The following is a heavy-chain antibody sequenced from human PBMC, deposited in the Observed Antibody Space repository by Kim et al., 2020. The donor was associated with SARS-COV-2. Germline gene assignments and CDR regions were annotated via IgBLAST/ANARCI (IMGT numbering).Heavy chain of an antibody. CDR2: TYYSGSA. D-gene: IGHD1-7*01. CDR1: GDSIGSSAYY. Sequence: SETLSLTCTVSGDSIGSSAYYWGWIRQPPGKALEWIGNTYYSGSAYYNPSLGGRVTLAVDTSKNQFSLKLSAVTAADTAVYFCARSVTGNTGRGAFDIWGQGTMVTVSS. V-gene: IGHV4-39*01. CDR3: ARSVTGNTGRGAFDI. J-gene: IGHJ3*02.